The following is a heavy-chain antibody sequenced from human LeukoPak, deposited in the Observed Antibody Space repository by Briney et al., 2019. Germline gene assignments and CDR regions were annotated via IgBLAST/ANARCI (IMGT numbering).Heavy chain of an antibody. CDR3: ARLLNNWFDP. CDR2: IFYSGST. CDR1: GDSISSYY. Sequence: SETLSLTCTVSGDSISSYYWSWIRQPPGKGREWIGYIFYSGSTNYNPSLKSRVTISVDTSKNQFSLRLSSVTAADTAVYYCARLLNNWFDPWGQGTLVTV. V-gene: IGHV4-59*01. J-gene: IGHJ5*02.